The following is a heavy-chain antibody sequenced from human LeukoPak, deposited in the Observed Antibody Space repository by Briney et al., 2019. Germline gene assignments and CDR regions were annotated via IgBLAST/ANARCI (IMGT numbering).Heavy chain of an antibody. CDR1: GYSFTSYW. Sequence: EAPQIPCKGSGYSFTSYWIGSVRQMPGQGLECMGIIYPGDSDTRYSPSFQGQVTIPADKSISTAYLQWSSLKASDTATYYCARLQGWYTAGNFDYWGQGTLVTVSS. CDR3: ARLQGWYTAGNFDY. J-gene: IGHJ4*02. D-gene: IGHD6-19*01. V-gene: IGHV5-51*01. CDR2: IYPGDSDT.